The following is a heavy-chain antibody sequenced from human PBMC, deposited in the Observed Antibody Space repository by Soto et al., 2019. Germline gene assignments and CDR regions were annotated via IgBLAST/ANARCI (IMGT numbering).Heavy chain of an antibody. J-gene: IGHJ6*02. CDR1: GFTFSNYG. CDR2: IWHDGNNK. Sequence: LRLSCAASGFTFSNYGMHWVRQAPGKGLEWVAIIWHDGNNKYYADSVRGRFIISRDNSKNRLYLQMNSPRAEDTAVYYCASDLVGASDSYGLDVWGQGTPVTVSS. D-gene: IGHD1-26*01. CDR3: ASDLVGASDSYGLDV. V-gene: IGHV3-33*01.